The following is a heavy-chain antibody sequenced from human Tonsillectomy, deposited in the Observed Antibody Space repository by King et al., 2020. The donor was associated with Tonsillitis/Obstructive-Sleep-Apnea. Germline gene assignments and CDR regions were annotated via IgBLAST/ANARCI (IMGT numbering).Heavy chain of an antibody. CDR2: ISGNGGNT. J-gene: IGHJ3*02. CDR3: ARGIYGDYVLFGAFHI. D-gene: IGHD4-17*01. CDR1: GFTFSDYA. Sequence: DVQLVESGGGLVQPGGSLRLSCAASGFTFSDYAMHWVRQAPGKGLEYVSVISGNGGNTYYANSVKGRFTISRDNSKNTLYLQMGSLGTDDMAVYYCARGIYGDYVLFGAFHIWGQGTMVTVSS. V-gene: IGHV3-64*01.